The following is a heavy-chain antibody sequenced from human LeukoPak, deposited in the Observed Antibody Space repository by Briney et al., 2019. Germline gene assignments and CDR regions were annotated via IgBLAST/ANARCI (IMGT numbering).Heavy chain of an antibody. CDR3: ANSKCSGGSCYWGFDY. CDR2: ISSSGGST. Sequence: GGSLRLSCAASGFTFSSYAMSWVRQAPGKGLEWVSAISSSGGSTYYADSVKGRFTIPRDNTKNTLSLQINSLRAEDTAAYYCANSKCSGGSCYWGFDYWGQGTLVTVSS. J-gene: IGHJ4*02. D-gene: IGHD2-15*01. CDR1: GFTFSSYA. V-gene: IGHV3-23*01.